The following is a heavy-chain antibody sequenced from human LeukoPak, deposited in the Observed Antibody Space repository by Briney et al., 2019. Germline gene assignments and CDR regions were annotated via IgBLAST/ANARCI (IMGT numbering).Heavy chain of an antibody. D-gene: IGHD2-2*02. CDR1: GGSISSGSYY. CDR2: IYTSGST. J-gene: IGHJ5*02. V-gene: IGHV4-61*02. Sequence: PSETLSLTCTVSGGSISSGSYYWSWIRQPAGKGLEWIGRIYTSGSTNYNPSLKSRVTISVDTSKNQFSLKLSSVTAADTAVYYCARYRGIVVVPAAIGGWFDPWGQGTLVTVSS. CDR3: ARYRGIVVVPAAIGGWFDP.